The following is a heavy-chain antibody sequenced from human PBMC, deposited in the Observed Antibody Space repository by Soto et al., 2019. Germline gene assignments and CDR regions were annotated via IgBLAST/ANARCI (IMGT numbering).Heavy chain of an antibody. D-gene: IGHD3-22*01. CDR3: IRNSNWFLQEGDQ. V-gene: IGHV3-15*07. J-gene: IGHJ4*02. Sequence: EVQLVESGGGLVKPGGSLRLSCVASGFNFNNAWMNWVRQVPGKGLEWVGRVKSKTAGGTTDYAAPMEGRFTISRDDSKNTLYLQMNSLKTEDTAVYYCIRNSNWFLQEGDQWGQGTLVTVSS. CDR1: GFNFNNAW. CDR2: VKSKTAGGTT.